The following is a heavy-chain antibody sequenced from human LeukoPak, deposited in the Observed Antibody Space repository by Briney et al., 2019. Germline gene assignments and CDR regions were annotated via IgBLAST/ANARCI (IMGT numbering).Heavy chain of an antibody. V-gene: IGHV1-8*02. D-gene: IGHD3-10*01. CDR1: GGTFSSYA. J-gene: IGHJ4*02. CDR3: ARVRWPYGSDEGFDY. Sequence: ASVKVSCKASGGTFSSYAINWVRQATGQGLEWMGWMNPNSGNTGYAQKFQGRITMTRNTSISTAYMELSSLRSEDTAVYYCARVRWPYGSDEGFDYWGQGTLVTVSS. CDR2: MNPNSGNT.